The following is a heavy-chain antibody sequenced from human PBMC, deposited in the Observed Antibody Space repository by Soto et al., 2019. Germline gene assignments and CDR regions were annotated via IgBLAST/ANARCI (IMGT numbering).Heavy chain of an antibody. J-gene: IGHJ4*02. CDR2: IYYIGTT. Sequence: QLQLQESGPGLVKPSETLSLTCSVSGGSISSSSSYWDWLRQSPGGGLEWIGSIYYIGTTYSNPSLKSRVTMSVDTSKNQFSLNLTSVTAADTAVYFCATHPIRPVAGDFWGQGTLITVSS. D-gene: IGHD6-19*01. V-gene: IGHV4-39*01. CDR1: GGSISSSSSY. CDR3: ATHPIRPVAGDF.